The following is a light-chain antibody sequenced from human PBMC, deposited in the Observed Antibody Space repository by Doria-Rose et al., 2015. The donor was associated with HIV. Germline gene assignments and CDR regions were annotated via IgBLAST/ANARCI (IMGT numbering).Light chain of an antibody. Sequence: DLRMTQSPPSLSASIGDRVTIPCRASQTVSPYFNWCQQEPGKDPQLLIYAASRLQSGGPSRFSGSGSGTDVTLTISGLQPGDFATYYCQQTYSSPPWTFGQGTKVE. CDR3: QQTYSSPPWT. CDR1: QTVSPY. V-gene: IGKV1-39*01. CDR2: AAS. J-gene: IGKJ1*01.